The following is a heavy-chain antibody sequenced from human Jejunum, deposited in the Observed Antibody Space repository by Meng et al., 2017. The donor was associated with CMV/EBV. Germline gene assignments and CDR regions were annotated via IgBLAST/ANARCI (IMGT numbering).Heavy chain of an antibody. CDR3: AKDAGSFLDYYLDY. CDR1: EYTFTDYY. V-gene: IGHV1-2*02. Sequence: EYTFTDYYMQWVRQAPGQGLEWMGWINPQTGDTNYAPKFQGRVTMTRDMSINTVYMEVTRLRSDDTAVYYCAKDAGSFLDYYLDYWGQGSLVTVSS. J-gene: IGHJ4*02. CDR2: INPQTGDT. D-gene: IGHD1-26*01.